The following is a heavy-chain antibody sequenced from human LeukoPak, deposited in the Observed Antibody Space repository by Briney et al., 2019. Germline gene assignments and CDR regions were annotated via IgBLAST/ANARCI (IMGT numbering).Heavy chain of an antibody. CDR2: IGTAGDT. V-gene: IGHV3-13*01. CDR1: GFTFSSYD. Sequence: GGSLRLSCAASGFTFSSYDMHWVRHVTGKGQEWVSCIGTAGDTYYAGSVKGRFTISRENAKNSLYLQMNSLRAGDTAVYYCARDNCSGGRCYFSFDPWGQGTLVTVSS. D-gene: IGHD2-15*01. J-gene: IGHJ5*02. CDR3: ARDNCSGGRCYFSFDP.